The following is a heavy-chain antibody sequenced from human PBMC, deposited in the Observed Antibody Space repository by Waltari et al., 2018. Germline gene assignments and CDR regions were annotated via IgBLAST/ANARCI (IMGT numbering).Heavy chain of an antibody. J-gene: IGHJ5*02. Sequence: QIQLVQSGPEVKEPGTSVKVSCKTSGFTFSTSTIQWVRQARGQRLEWIGYVIRRSGKKKIAQNFRDRVTISTDMSTGTAYMELSSLRSEDSAIYYCAAERYTHGCCWFDPWGQGTLVTVSS. CDR3: AAERYTHGCCWFDP. V-gene: IGHV1-58*02. D-gene: IGHD1-20*01. CDR1: GFTFSTST. CDR2: VIRRSGKK.